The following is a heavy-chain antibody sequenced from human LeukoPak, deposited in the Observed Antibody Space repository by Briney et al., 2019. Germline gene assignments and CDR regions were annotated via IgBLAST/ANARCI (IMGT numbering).Heavy chain of an antibody. Sequence: GGSLRLSCAASGFTFSSYAMSWVRQAPGKGLEWVSAISGSGGSTYYADSVKGRFTISRDNSKNTLYLQMNSLRAEDTAVYYCARDRHSSSWYVGEDYWGQGTLVTVSS. CDR3: ARDRHSSSWYVGEDY. CDR1: GFTFSSYA. J-gene: IGHJ4*02. V-gene: IGHV3-23*01. D-gene: IGHD6-13*01. CDR2: ISGSGGST.